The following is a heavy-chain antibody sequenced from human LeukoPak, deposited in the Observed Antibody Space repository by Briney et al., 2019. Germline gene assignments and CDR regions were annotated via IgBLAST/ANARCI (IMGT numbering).Heavy chain of an antibody. J-gene: IGHJ6*03. CDR2: IYYSGST. Sequence: SETLSLTCTVSGYSISSGYYWGWIRQPPGKGLEWIGYIYYSGSTNYNPSLKSRVTISVDTSKNQFSLKLSSVTAADTAMYYCARAPGAYYYFYMDVWGKGTTVTTSS. V-gene: IGHV4-61*01. CDR1: GYSISSGYY. CDR3: ARAPGAYYYFYMDV.